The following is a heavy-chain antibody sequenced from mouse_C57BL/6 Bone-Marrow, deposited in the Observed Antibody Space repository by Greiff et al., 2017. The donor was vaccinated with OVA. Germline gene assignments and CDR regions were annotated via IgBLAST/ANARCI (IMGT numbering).Heavy chain of an antibody. CDR1: GFTFSDYY. CDR2: INYDGSST. Sequence: EVMLVESVGCLVQPGSSMKLSCTASGFTFSDYYMAWVRQVPEKGLELVANINYDGSSTYYLDSLKSRFIISRDNAKNILYLQMSSLKSEDTATYYCARDHGNYNFDYWGQGTTLTVSS. D-gene: IGHD2-1*01. J-gene: IGHJ2*01. V-gene: IGHV5-16*01. CDR3: ARDHGNYNFDY.